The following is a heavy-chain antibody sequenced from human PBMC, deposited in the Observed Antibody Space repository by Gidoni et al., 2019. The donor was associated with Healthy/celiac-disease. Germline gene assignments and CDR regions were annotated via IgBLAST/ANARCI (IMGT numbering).Heavy chain of an antibody. D-gene: IGHD2-2*01. V-gene: IGHV3-33*01. J-gene: IGHJ4*02. CDR3: ARGGWRKYQLLSHFDY. CDR2: IWYDGSNK. Sequence: QVPLVESGGGVVQPGRYLRLSCAASGFPFSSYGMHWVRQAPGKGLEWVAVIWYDGSNKYYAVSVKGRFTISRDNSKNTLYLQMNSLRAEDTAVYYCARGGWRKYQLLSHFDYWGQGTLVTVSS. CDR1: GFPFSSYG.